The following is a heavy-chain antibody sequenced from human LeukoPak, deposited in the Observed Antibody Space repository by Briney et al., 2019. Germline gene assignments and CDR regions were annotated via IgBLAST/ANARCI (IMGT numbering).Heavy chain of an antibody. CDR1: GGSFSGYY. CDR2: INHSGST. Sequence: TSETLSLTCAVYGGSFSGYYWSWIRQPPGKGLEWIGEINHSGSTNYNPSLESRVTISVDTSKNQFSLKLSSVTAADTAVYYCARTIRYFDYWGQGTLVTVSS. V-gene: IGHV4-34*01. J-gene: IGHJ4*02. D-gene: IGHD3-9*01. CDR3: ARTIRYFDY.